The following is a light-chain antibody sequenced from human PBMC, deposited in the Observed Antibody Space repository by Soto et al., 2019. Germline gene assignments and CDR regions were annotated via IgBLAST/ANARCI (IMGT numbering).Light chain of an antibody. CDR2: AVN. CDR3: SSYTSSSTWV. Sequence: QSALTQPASVSGSPGQSITISCTGTSSDVGGYKYVSWYQHHPGQAPKLMIHAVNSRPSGVSTRFSVSKSGNTASLTISGLQPEDEADYYCSSYTSSSTWVFGGGTKVTVL. V-gene: IGLV2-14*01. J-gene: IGLJ3*02. CDR1: SSDVGGYKY.